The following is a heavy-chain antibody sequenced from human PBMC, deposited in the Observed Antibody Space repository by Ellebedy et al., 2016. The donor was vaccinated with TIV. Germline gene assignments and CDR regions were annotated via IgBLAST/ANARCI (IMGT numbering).Heavy chain of an antibody. CDR3: AGGLSSSGSGWYFDL. J-gene: IGHJ2*01. V-gene: IGHV4-30-2*01. Sequence: MPSEPLSLTCAVSGGSISSGGSSWNWIRQPPGMGLVWLGYIYPSGSTYYNPSLKSRVTISLERSKNQFSLKLSSVTAADTAVYYCAGGLSSSGSGWYFDLWGRGTLVTVSS. CDR2: IYPSGST. D-gene: IGHD2/OR15-2a*01. CDR1: GGSISSGGSS.